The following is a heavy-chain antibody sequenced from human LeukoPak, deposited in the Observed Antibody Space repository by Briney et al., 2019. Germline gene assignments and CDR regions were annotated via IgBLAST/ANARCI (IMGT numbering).Heavy chain of an antibody. CDR1: GYSFSGHG. J-gene: IGHJ6*02. CDR3: ARPGADCGSAGCCTYPYYGLDV. D-gene: IGHD2-2*02. CDR2: ISAYNGNT. V-gene: IGHV1-18*01. Sequence: ASVKVSCKASGYSFSGHGITWVRQAPGQGLEWMGWISAYNGNTKYAQNLQGRVTMTTDISTSTAYMELRSLRSDDTAVYYCARPGADCGSAGCCTYPYYGLDVWGQGTTVTVSS.